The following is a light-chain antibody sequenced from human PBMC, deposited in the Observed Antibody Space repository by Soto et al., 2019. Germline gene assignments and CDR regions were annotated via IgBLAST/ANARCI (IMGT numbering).Light chain of an antibody. CDR2: LGS. CDR1: QSLLHSNGYNY. Sequence: DIVMPQSPLSLPVTPGEPASISCRSSQSLLHSNGYNYLDWYLQKPGQSPQLLIYLGSNRASGVPDRFSGSGSGTDFTLKISRVEAEDVGVYYCMQALQTPLTVGGGTKVEIK. V-gene: IGKV2-28*01. J-gene: IGKJ4*01. CDR3: MQALQTPLT.